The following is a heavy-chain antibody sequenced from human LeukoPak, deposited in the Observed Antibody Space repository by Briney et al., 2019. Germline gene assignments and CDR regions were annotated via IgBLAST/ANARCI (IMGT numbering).Heavy chain of an antibody. J-gene: IGHJ3*02. CDR3: ARRPLCGGRAADAFDI. CDR2: IHRDGTTT. D-gene: IGHD2-15*01. CDR1: GFTLSSYW. Sequence: GGSLRLSCAASGFTLSSYWEHWGRQAPRKGLVWVSRIHRDGTTTSYADSVKGRFTISRDNAKNTLYRQMNSLRAEDTAEYYGARRPLCGGRAADAFDIWGQGTMVTVSS. V-gene: IGHV3-74*01.